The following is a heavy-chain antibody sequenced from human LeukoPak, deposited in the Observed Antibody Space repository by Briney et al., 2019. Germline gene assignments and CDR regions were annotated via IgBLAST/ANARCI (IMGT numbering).Heavy chain of an antibody. V-gene: IGHV3-48*04. CDR1: GFRFSDYN. CDR2: IQSVSLTI. Sequence: GGSLTLSCAASGFRFSDYNMNWVRQVPGKGLEWVSYIQSVSLTIYYLDSVKGRFTISRDNAKNSLFLQMNSLRVEDTAVYYCASGLYRYSSGWHFDYWGQGILVTVSS. CDR3: ASGLYRYSSGWHFDY. J-gene: IGHJ4*02. D-gene: IGHD6-19*01.